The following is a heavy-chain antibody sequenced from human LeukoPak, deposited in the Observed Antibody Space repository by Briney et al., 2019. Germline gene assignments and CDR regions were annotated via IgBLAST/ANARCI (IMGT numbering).Heavy chain of an antibody. CDR2: IYASGST. V-gene: IGHV4-4*07. J-gene: IGHJ4*02. Sequence: SETLSLTCTVSGGSISSYYWSWIRQPAGKGLEWIGRIYASGSTNYNPSLKSRVTMSVDTSKNQFSLKLSSVTAADTAVHYCARDCLFRSSQDYWGQGTLVTVSS. CDR1: GGSISSYY. CDR3: ARDCLFRSSQDY. D-gene: IGHD1-26*01.